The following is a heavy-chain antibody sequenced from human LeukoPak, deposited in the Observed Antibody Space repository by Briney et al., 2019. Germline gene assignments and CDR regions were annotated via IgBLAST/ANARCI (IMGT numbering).Heavy chain of an antibody. CDR3: VTRGTTATKYLEY. CDR1: GFTSSSYV. V-gene: IGHV3-23*01. Sequence: GGSLRLSCAASGFTSSSYVMTWVRQAPDIGLEWVSTISAGGVTTYYADSVKGRFTISRDNSKNTLHLHMNSLRVGDAAVYYCVTRGTTATKYLEYWGQGTLVTVSS. D-gene: IGHD1-1*01. J-gene: IGHJ4*02. CDR2: ISAGGVTT.